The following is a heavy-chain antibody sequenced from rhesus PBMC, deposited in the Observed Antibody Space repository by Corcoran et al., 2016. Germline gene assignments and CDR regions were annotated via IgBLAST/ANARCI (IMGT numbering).Heavy chain of an antibody. D-gene: IGHD6-25*01. V-gene: IGHV1-111*01. CDR3: AKDPRGGSWNLDY. Sequence: EVQLVQSGAEVKKPGASVELSCKASGYTFTDYYLKWVRQAPGKGLEGMGLIDPKNGQADYAQNFQDRLTITRDTSTDTVYLALRSLRPEDTAIYYCAKDPRGGSWNLDYWGQGVLVTVSS. CDR1: GYTFTDYY. J-gene: IGHJ4*01. CDR2: IDPKNGQA.